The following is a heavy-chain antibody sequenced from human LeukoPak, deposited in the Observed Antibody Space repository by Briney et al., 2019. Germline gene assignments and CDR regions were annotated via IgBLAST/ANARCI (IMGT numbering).Heavy chain of an antibody. V-gene: IGHV4-34*01. CDR1: GGSFSGYY. D-gene: IGHD6-13*01. CDR2: INHSGST. CDR3: ARVGSSWKPLGY. Sequence: SETLSLTCAVYGGSFSGYYWSWIRQPPGKGLEWIGEINHSGSTNYNPSLKSRVTISVDTSKNQFSLKLSSVTAADTAVYYCARVGSSWKPLGYWGQGTLVTASS. J-gene: IGHJ4*02.